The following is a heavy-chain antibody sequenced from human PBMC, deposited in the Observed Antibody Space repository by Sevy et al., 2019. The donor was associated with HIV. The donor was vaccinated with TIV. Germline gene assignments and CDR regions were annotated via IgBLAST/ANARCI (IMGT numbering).Heavy chain of an antibody. D-gene: IGHD2-2*01. J-gene: IGHJ4*02. CDR2: SGSS. CDR3: ARGGPNQHQLDYFDY. V-gene: IGHV4-59*01. CDR1: GVSISPYY. Sequence: SETLSLTCTVSGVSISPYYWAWIRQPPGKGLECIGFSGSSNYNPSLKSRVATSVDTSKNQFSLKLSSVTAADTAIYYCARGGPNQHQLDYFDYWGQGTLVTVSS.